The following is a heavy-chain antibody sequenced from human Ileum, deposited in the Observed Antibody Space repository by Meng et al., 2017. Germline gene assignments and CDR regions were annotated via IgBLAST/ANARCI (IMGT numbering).Heavy chain of an antibody. CDR1: SGSISGRYY. D-gene: IGHD3-10*01. V-gene: IGHV4-39*07. CDR2: IYYNGKA. J-gene: IGHJ4*02. Sequence: SETLSLTCTVSSGSISGRYYWAWIRQAPGKGPEWIGSIYYNGKAYYNPSLESRVSLSVVTSKNQFSLRVNSVTAADTAVYSCARADYASGSYYTAFEFWGQGMLVTVSS. CDR3: ARADYASGSYYTAFEF.